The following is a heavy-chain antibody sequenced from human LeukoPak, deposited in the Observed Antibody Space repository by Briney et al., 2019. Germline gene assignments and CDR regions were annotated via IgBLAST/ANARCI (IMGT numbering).Heavy chain of an antibody. D-gene: IGHD3-22*01. CDR2: IYHSGST. J-gene: IGHJ5*02. Sequence: SETLSLTCAVSGYSISSGYYWGWIRQPPGKGLEWIGSIYHSGSTYYNPSLKSRVTMSVDTSKNQFSLKLSSVTAADTAVYYCARDSYYYDSSGYLQGFDPWGQGTLVTVSS. V-gene: IGHV4-38-2*02. CDR3: ARDSYYYDSSGYLQGFDP. CDR1: GYSISSGYY.